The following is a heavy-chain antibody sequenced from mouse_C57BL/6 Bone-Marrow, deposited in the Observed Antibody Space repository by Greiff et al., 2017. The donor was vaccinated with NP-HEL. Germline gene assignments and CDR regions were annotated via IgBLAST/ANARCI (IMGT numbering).Heavy chain of an antibody. Sequence: VKLMESGPGLVQPSQSLSITCTVSGFSLTSYGLHWVRQSPGKGLEWLGVIWSGGSTDYNAAFISRLSISKDNSKSQVFFKMNSLQADDTAIYYCASYYYDDGGFAYWGQGTLVTVSA. CDR1: GFSLTSYG. J-gene: IGHJ3*01. V-gene: IGHV2-2*01. CDR2: IWSGGST. CDR3: ASYYYDDGGFAY. D-gene: IGHD2-4*01.